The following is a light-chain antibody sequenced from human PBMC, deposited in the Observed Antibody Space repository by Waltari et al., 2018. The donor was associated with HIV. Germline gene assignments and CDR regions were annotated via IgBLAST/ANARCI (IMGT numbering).Light chain of an antibody. CDR1: YFVLSW. CDR2: GES. Sequence: EIPITQSPPYVLATIGDRVTITCRAGYFVLSWLACYQQKPGKAPKLLIHGESRLQSEAPSRFSGRGSGTNFTLTISSLQPEDSATYYCQPAKSFPITFGQGTRLEIK. V-gene: IGKV1-12*01. J-gene: IGKJ5*01. CDR3: QPAKSFPIT.